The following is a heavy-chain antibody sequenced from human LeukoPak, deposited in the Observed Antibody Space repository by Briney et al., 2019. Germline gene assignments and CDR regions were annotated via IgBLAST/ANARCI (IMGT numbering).Heavy chain of an antibody. CDR3: ARDQGGRPYYYDKSWFDL. CDR2: MYYRGST. J-gene: IGHJ5*02. Sequence: LSCAASGFTFSDHYIDWVRQAPGKGLEWVGHMYYRGSTYYNPSLKSRVTISVDTSKNQFSLKLSSVTAADTAVYYCARDQGGRPYYYDKSWFDLWGQGTLVTVSS. D-gene: IGHD3-22*01. V-gene: IGHV4-38-2*02. CDR1: GFTFSDHY.